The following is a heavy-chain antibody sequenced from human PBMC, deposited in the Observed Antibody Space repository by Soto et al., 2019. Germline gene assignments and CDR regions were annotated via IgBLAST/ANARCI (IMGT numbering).Heavy chain of an antibody. D-gene: IGHD6-19*01. CDR2: IFHSGDT. Sequence: QVQLQESGPGLVKPSGTLSLTCAVSGDSISNSRLWTWVRQPPGKGLEWIGDIFHSGDTNYNPSLKSRVFISVDKSQNQFSLKVRSVNDANTAVYYCAYSTGWYRHDVWGQGTLVTVSS. CDR1: GDSISNSRL. CDR3: AYSTGWYRHDV. V-gene: IGHV4-4*02. J-gene: IGHJ3*01.